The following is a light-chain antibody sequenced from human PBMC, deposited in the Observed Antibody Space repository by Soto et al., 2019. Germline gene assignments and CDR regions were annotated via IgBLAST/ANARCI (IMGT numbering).Light chain of an antibody. Sequence: QSALTQPASVSGSPGQSITISCIGTSSDVGGYNYVSWYQQHPGTAPKLMIYEVSNRPSGVSDRFSGSRSGNTASLTISGLQAEDESDYYCISYTSSSTWVFGGGTKLTVL. J-gene: IGLJ3*02. CDR3: ISYTSSSTWV. V-gene: IGLV2-14*01. CDR1: SSDVGGYNY. CDR2: EVS.